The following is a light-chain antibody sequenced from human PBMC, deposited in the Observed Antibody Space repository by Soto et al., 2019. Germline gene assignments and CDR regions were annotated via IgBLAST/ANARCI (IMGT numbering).Light chain of an antibody. J-gene: IGKJ5*01. CDR1: QSLLHSNGETX. Sequence: DIVMTQSPLSLPVTPGEPASISCRSSQSLLHSNGETXXXWXXHXPXQAPQLLIYEVSTRVSGVPDRFSGSGSGTDFTLEISRVETDDVGIYYCMQSTQLPPTFGQGTRLEIK. CDR2: EVS. V-gene: IGKV2D-29*01. CDR3: MQSTQLPPT.